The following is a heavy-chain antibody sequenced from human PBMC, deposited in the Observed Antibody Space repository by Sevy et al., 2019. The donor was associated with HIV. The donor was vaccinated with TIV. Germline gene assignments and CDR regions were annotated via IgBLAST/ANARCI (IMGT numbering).Heavy chain of an antibody. J-gene: IGHJ6*03. CDR2: ISGSGTRT. CDR3: AKGGWGHYDPDEIGYYFYYYNMDV. CDR1: GFSFDSYG. D-gene: IGHD3-22*01. V-gene: IGHV3-23*01. Sequence: GGSLRLSCAVSGFSFDSYGMTWVRQAPGKGLEWVSGISGSGTRTYYADSVKGRFSISRDNSKNRLYLQMNSLRSEDTAIYYWAKGGWGHYDPDEIGYYFYYYNMDVWGKGTTVTVSS.